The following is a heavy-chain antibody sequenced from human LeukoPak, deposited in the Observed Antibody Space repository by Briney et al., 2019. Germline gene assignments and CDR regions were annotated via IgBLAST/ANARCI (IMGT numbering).Heavy chain of an antibody. CDR1: GFMFSSNW. Sequence: GGSLRLSCAASGFMFSSNWMSWVRLAPGKGLEWVANIKEDGTETYYVDSVKGRFTTSRDNAKYSLYLQMNSLRVEDTAVYYCAKEGRSLQTYWGQGTLVTVSS. CDR2: IKEDGTET. CDR3: AKEGRSLQTY. J-gene: IGHJ4*02. D-gene: IGHD5-24*01. V-gene: IGHV3-7*03.